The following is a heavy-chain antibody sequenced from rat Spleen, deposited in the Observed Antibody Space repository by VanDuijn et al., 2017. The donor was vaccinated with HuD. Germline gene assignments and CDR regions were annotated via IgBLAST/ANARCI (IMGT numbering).Heavy chain of an antibody. V-gene: IGHV5-7*01. J-gene: IGHJ2*01. D-gene: IGHD1-11*01. CDR3: ARGYTLDY. CDR2: ISYDGSSL. CDR1: GFSFSDYH. Sequence: EVQLVESGGGLVQPGRSLKLSCAASGFSFSDYHMAWVRQAPTKGLEWVATISYDGSSLYYRDSVKGRFTISRDNAKSTLYLQMDSLRSEDTATYYCARGYTLDYWGQGVMVTVSS.